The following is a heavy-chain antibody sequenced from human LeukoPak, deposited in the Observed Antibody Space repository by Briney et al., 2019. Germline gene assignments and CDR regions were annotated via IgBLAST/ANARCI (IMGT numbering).Heavy chain of an antibody. D-gene: IGHD3-22*01. J-gene: IGHJ6*03. CDR1: GYTFTSYG. CDR3: AREGGYYDSDDYYYYMDV. Sequence: VASVKVSCTASGYTFTSYGISWVRQAPGQGLEWMGWISAYNGNTNYAQKLQGRVTMTTDTSTSTAYMELRSLRSDDTAVYYCAREGGYYDSDDYYYYMDVWGKGTTVTVSS. CDR2: ISAYNGNT. V-gene: IGHV1-18*01.